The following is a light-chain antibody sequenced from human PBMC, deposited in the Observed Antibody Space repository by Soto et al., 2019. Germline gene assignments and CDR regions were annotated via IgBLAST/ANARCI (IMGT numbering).Light chain of an antibody. CDR2: WAS. V-gene: IGKV4-1*01. Sequence: DIVMTQSPDSLTVSLGERATINCRSSQSLLFRSNKKNYLAWYQQKPGQPPKLLISWASSRESGVPDRCSGSGSGTDFTLTISSLQAEDVSVSSCQQYYDTLQTFGPGTKVEVK. CDR3: QQYYDTLQT. CDR1: QSLLFRSNKKNY. J-gene: IGKJ1*01.